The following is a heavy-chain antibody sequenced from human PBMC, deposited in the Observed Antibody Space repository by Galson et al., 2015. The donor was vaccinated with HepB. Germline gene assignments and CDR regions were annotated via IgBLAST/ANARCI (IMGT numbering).Heavy chain of an antibody. CDR2: ISYDGSNK. Sequence: SLRLSCAASGFTFSSYAMHWVRQAPGKGLEWVAVISYDGSNKYYADSVKGRFTISRDNSKNTLYLQMNSLRAEDTAVYYCARVGYDSSHTYWGQGTLVTVSS. CDR3: ARVGYDSSHTY. D-gene: IGHD3-22*01. J-gene: IGHJ4*02. V-gene: IGHV3-30*04. CDR1: GFTFSSYA.